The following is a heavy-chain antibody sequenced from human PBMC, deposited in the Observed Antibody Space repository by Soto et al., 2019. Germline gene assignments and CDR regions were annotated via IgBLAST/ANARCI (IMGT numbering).Heavy chain of an antibody. CDR3: ARIPHRYDALTGPGY. D-gene: IGHD3-9*01. Sequence: GGSLRLSCTASEITLNIYWMHWIRQAPGKGLVWVSRINPESTTLTYADSVKGRFTISRDNSENTLYLHLNSLRVEDTAIYYCARIPHRYDALTGPGYWGQGALVTVSS. CDR1: EITLNIYW. J-gene: IGHJ4*02. V-gene: IGHV3-74*01. CDR2: INPESTTL.